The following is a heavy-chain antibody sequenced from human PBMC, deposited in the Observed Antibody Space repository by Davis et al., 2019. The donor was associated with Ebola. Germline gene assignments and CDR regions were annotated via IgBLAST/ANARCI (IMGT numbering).Heavy chain of an antibody. J-gene: IGHJ6*02. V-gene: IGHV5-10-1*01. Sequence: GESLKTSCKASGYSFLNYWISWVRHMPGRGLEWIGRIDHSDSYTDYSPSFQGHVSISADKSTTTAYLQWRSLQPSDTAIYYCARRDQNYYYGMDVWGQGTTVTVSS. CDR1: GYSFLNYW. CDR2: IDHSDSYT. CDR3: ARRDQNYYYGMDV.